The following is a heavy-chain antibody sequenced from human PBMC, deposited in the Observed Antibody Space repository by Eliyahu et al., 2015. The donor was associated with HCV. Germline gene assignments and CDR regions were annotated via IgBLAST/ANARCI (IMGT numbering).Heavy chain of an antibody. D-gene: IGHD1-20*01. J-gene: IGHJ4*02. V-gene: IGHV1-18*04. CDR2: ISGYNGDP. Sequence: IHLVQSGPELKRPGASVTVSCKASGSTFTSFDINWVRQAPGQGLGWLGSISGYNGDPQXAQSVQGRVTLTTDKSTRTTEMELRSLRIDDTATYFCAVRTSISGSLEDSWGQGTLVAVSS. CDR3: AVRTSISGSLEDS. CDR1: GSTFTSFD.